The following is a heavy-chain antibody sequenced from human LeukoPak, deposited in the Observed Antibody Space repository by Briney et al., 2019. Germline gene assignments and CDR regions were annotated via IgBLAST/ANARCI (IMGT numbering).Heavy chain of an antibody. CDR2: IYISGST. CDR1: GGSISSYY. CDR3: ARDRGTWNDDGFDY. D-gene: IGHD1-1*01. V-gene: IGHV4-4*07. J-gene: IGHJ4*02. Sequence: SETLSLTCTVSGGSISSYYWSWIRQPAGKGLEWIGRIYISGSTNYNPSLKSRVTMSVDTSKNQFSLKLSSVTAADTAVYYCARDRGTWNDDGFDYWGQGTLVSVSS.